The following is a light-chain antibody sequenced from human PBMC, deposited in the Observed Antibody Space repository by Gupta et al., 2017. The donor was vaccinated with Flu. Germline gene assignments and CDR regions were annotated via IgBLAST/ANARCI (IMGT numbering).Light chain of an antibody. CDR2: EVT. CDR1: SSDIGGYNY. J-gene: IGLJ2*01. CDR3: SSYAGNNKL. V-gene: IGLV2-8*01. Sequence: QSVTISCTGTSSDIGGYNYVSWYQQYPGKAPKLMIYEVTKRPSGVPDRFSGSKSGNTASLTVSGLQAEDEADYYCSSYAGNNKLFGGGTKLTVL.